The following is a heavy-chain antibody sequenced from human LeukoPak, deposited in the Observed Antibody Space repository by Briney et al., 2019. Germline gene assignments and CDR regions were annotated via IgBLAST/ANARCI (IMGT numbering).Heavy chain of an antibody. Sequence: SETLSLTCTVSGGSISSYYWSWIRQPPGKGLEWIGYIYYSGSTNYNPSLKSRVTISVDTSKNQFSLKLSSVTAADTAVYYCARGDAGGNSLYHFDYWGQGTLVTVSS. CDR1: GGSISSYY. J-gene: IGHJ4*02. CDR2: IYYSGST. V-gene: IGHV4-59*01. D-gene: IGHD4-23*01. CDR3: ARGDAGGNSLYHFDY.